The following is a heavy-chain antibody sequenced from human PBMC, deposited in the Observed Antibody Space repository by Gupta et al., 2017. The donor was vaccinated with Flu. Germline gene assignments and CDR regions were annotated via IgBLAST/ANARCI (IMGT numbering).Heavy chain of an antibody. CDR3: VKDRSSRGYYYTSDY. J-gene: IGHJ4*02. CDR2: ITGSGDST. Sequence: EVQLLGSGGGLVPPGGLLSCSGAALGFACNISGLTWVLQAPGKGLEWVSVITGSGDSTFYADSVKGRFTISRDNSRNRVYLQMDSLRAEDTAVYYCVKDRSSRGYYYTSDYWGQGTLVTVSS. V-gene: IGHV3-23*01. CDR1: GFACNISG. D-gene: IGHD3-22*01.